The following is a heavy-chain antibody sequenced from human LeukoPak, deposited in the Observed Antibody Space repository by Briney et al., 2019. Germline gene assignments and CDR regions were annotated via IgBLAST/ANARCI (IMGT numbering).Heavy chain of an antibody. D-gene: IGHD2-2*01. CDR2: IYYSGST. CDR3: ARDGGLRYQLQVQVAFDI. Sequence: PSETLSLTCTVSGGSISSGGYYWSWIRQPPGKGLEWIGYIYYSGSTNYNPSLKSRVTISADTSKNQFSLKLSSVTAADTAVYYCARDGGLRYQLQVQVAFDIWGQGTMVTVSS. J-gene: IGHJ3*02. V-gene: IGHV4-61*08. CDR1: GGSISSGGYY.